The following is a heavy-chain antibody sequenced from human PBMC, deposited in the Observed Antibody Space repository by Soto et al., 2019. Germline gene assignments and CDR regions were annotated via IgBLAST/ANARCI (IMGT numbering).Heavy chain of an antibody. CDR2: INHSGST. CDR1: GGSFSGYY. CDR3: ARDGRSRLRALPNWFDP. Sequence: SETLSLTCAVYGGSFSGYYWSWIRQPLGKGLEWIGEINHSGSTNYNASLKSRVTISVDTSKNQFSLKLSSVTAADTAVYYCARDGRSRLRALPNWFDPCGQRTLVTVSS. J-gene: IGHJ5*02. D-gene: IGHD6-13*01. V-gene: IGHV4-34*01.